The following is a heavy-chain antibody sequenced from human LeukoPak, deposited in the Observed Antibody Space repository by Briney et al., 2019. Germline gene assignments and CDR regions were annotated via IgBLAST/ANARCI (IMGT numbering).Heavy chain of an antibody. V-gene: IGHV1-69*04. D-gene: IGHD3-22*01. J-gene: IGHJ6*02. CDR1: GGTFSSYA. Sequence: GASVKVSCKASGGTFSSYAISWVRQAPGQGLEWMGRIIPILGIANYAQKFQGRVTITADKSTSTAYMELSSLRSEDTAAYYCERDRAIVVVITTRYYGMDVWGQGTTVTVSS. CDR3: ERDRAIVVVITTRYYGMDV. CDR2: IIPILGIA.